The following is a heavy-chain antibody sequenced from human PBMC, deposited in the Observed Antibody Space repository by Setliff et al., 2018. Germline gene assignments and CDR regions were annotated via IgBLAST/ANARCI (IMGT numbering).Heavy chain of an antibody. CDR3: MRLVRFCSRTVCQRTSGDEA. CDR1: GGTFRSDG. V-gene: IGHV1-69*05. Sequence: SVKVSCKASGGTFRSDGFNWVRQAPGQGLEWMGRIIPVFRTADYSGNTYSAQRFQGRVSLTTDESTNTAYLELRGLRSDDTAVYYCMRLVRFCSRTVCQRTSGDEAWGQGTLVTVSS. D-gene: IGHD3-3*01. CDR2: IIPVFRTA. J-gene: IGHJ5*02.